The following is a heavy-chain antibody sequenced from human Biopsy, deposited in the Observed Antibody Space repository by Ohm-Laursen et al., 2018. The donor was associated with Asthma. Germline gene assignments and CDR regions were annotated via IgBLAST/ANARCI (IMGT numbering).Heavy chain of an antibody. Sequence: TLSLTCTVSGGSISSGAYYWSWVRQPPGKGLEWIGYIYYIGSTYYNPSLKSRVAISLDTFKNQFSLKLSSVTAADTAVYFCARRGGVRRYFDYWGQGTLVTVSS. CDR1: GGSISSGAYY. CDR2: IYYIGST. J-gene: IGHJ4*02. V-gene: IGHV4-30-4*01. CDR3: ARRGGVRRYFDY. D-gene: IGHD3-16*01.